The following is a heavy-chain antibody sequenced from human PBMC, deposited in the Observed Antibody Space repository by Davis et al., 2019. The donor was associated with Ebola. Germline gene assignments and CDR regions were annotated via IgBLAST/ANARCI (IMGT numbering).Heavy chain of an antibody. D-gene: IGHD3-9*01. Sequence: SETLSLTCAVSGASISRYYWSWIRQPPGKGLEWIGDSHYRGSPNYKPSLKSRVTISVATSKNQFSLKLSSVTAADTAVYYCARFHSDWLLPFDYWGQGTLATVSS. CDR3: ARFHSDWLLPFDY. V-gene: IGHV4-59*01. CDR2: SHYRGSP. CDR1: GASISRYY. J-gene: IGHJ4*02.